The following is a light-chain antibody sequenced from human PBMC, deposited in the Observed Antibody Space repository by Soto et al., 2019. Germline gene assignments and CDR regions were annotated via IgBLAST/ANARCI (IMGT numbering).Light chain of an antibody. CDR3: QQRSKWPST. CDR2: DES. CDR1: QSVSGY. V-gene: IGKV3-11*01. Sequence: EIVLTQSPATLSLSPGNRATLSCRASQSVSGYLAWYQQKPGQAPTLLIYDESNRATGIPARFSGSGSGTDFTLTITSLEPEDFAVYYCQQRSKWPSTFGGGTKVEI. J-gene: IGKJ4*02.